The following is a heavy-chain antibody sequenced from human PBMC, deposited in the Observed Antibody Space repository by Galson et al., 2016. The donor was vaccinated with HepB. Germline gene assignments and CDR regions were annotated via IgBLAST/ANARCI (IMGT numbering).Heavy chain of an antibody. V-gene: IGHV3-30*03. J-gene: IGHJ6*02. CDR2: LMHVGGEK. CDR3: ARGYYNAMDV. Sequence: SLRLSCAASGFTFSRYGMLWVRQAPGKGLEWVAVLMHVGGEKDYGDSVKGRFTISRDDSKNTLHLQMNSLRGDDTAVYYCARGYYNAMDVWGQGATVTVSS. CDR1: GFTFSRYG.